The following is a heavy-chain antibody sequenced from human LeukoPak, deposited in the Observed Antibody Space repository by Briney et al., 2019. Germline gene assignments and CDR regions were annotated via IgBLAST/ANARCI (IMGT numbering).Heavy chain of an antibody. CDR3: ARIRRHLYDSSGHNFDY. CDR2: INPNSGGT. CDR1: GYTFTGYY. Sequence: GASVKVSCKASGYTFTGYYMHWVRQAPGQGLEWMGWINPNSGGTNHAQKFQGRVTMTRDTSISTAYMELSRLRSDDTAVYYCARIRRHLYDSSGHNFDYWGQGTLVTVSS. J-gene: IGHJ4*02. V-gene: IGHV1-2*02. D-gene: IGHD3-22*01.